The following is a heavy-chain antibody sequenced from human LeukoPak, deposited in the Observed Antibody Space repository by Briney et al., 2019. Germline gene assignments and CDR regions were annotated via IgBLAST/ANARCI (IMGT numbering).Heavy chain of an antibody. CDR3: AKDPNQYFYYYMDV. CDR1: GFTFSRYG. D-gene: IGHD2/OR15-2a*01. V-gene: IGHV3-30*02. Sequence: PGGSLRLSCGASGFTFSRYGMHWVRQAPGKGLEWVAFIRFDGSNKDYADSMKGRFTVSRDNSKNTLYLQMNSLRTEDTAVYYCAKDPNQYFYYYMDVWGKGTTVTVSS. J-gene: IGHJ6*03. CDR2: IRFDGSNK.